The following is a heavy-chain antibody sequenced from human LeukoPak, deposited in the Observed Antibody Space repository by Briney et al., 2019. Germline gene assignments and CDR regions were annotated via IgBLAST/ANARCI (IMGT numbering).Heavy chain of an antibody. CDR3: ARLWSYWGRDYYYMDV. V-gene: IGHV3-7*01. CDR1: GFTFSSYW. D-gene: IGHD1-26*01. J-gene: IGHJ6*03. Sequence: GGSLRLSCAASGFTFSSYWMSWVRQAPGKGLEWVANIKQDGSEKYYVDSVKGRFTISRDNAKNSLYLQMNSLRAEDTAVYYCARLWSYWGRDYYYMDVWGKGTTVTISS. CDR2: IKQDGSEK.